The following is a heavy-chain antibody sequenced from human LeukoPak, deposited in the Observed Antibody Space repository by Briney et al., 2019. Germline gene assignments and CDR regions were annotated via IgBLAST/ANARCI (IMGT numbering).Heavy chain of an antibody. CDR3: ARAIKYGSGSYWFDY. J-gene: IGHJ4*02. CDR2: ISVNGGST. V-gene: IGHV3-23*01. Sequence: GGSLRLSCAASGFTFSSFAMTWVRQAPGKGLEWVSIISVNGGSTHADSVKGRFTISRDNSKNTLYLQMNSLRAEDTAIYYCARAIKYGSGSYWFDYWGQGTLVTVSS. D-gene: IGHD3-10*01. CDR1: GFTFSSFA.